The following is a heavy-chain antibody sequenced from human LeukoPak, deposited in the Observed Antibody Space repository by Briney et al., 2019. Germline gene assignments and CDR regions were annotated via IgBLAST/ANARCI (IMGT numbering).Heavy chain of an antibody. CDR1: GYSFANYW. Sequence: GESLKISCKGSGYSFANYWIGWVRQMPGKGLEWMGIIYPGDSKTRYGPSFQGQVSISADKSISTAYLQWSSLKASDTAMYYCARRHSYGYAGYWGRGTLVTVSS. CDR3: ARRHSYGYAGY. D-gene: IGHD5-18*01. V-gene: IGHV5-51*01. CDR2: IYPGDSKT. J-gene: IGHJ4*02.